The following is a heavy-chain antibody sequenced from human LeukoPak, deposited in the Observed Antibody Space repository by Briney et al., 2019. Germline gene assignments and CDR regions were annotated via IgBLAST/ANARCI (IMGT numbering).Heavy chain of an antibody. CDR1: GYTFTSYG. V-gene: IGHV1-18*01. Sequence: ASVKVSCKASGYTFTSYGISWVRQAPGQGLEWMGWISAYNGNTNYAQKLQGRVTMTRDTSISTAYMELSRLRSDDTAVYYCARGNYLTPYDILTGYHPNWGQGTLVTVSS. D-gene: IGHD3-9*01. CDR3: ARGNYLTPYDILTGYHPN. J-gene: IGHJ4*02. CDR2: ISAYNGNT.